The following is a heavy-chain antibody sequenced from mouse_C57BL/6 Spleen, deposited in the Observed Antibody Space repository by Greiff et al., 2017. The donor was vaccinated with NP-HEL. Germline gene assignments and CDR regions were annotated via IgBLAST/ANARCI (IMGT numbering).Heavy chain of an antibody. CDR3: ARYQSGFDY. J-gene: IGHJ2*01. CDR1: GFTFSDYY. V-gene: IGHV5-16*01. CDR2: INYDGSST. Sequence: EVQLVASEGGLVQPGSSMKLSCTASGFTFSDYYMAWVRQVPEKGLEWVANINYDGSSTYYLDSLKSRFIISRDNAKNILYLQMSSLKSEDTATYNCARYQSGFDYWGQGTTLTVSS. D-gene: IGHD4-1*01.